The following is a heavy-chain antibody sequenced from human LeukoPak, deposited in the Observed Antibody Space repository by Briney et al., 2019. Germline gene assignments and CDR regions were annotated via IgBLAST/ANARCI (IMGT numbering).Heavy chain of an antibody. CDR1: GGSISSGSYY. CDR2: IYTSGST. J-gene: IGHJ4*02. CDR3: ARGTERQQWLHDFDY. V-gene: IGHV4-61*02. Sequence: SQTLSLTCTVSGGSISSGSYYWSWIRQPAGKGLEWIGRIYTSGSTNYNPSLKSRVTISVDTSKNQFSLKLSSVTAADTAVYYCARGTERQQWLHDFDYWGQGTLVTVSS. D-gene: IGHD6-19*01.